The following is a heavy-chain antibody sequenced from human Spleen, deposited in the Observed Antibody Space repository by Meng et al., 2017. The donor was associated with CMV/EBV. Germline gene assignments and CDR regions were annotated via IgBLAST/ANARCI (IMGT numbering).Heavy chain of an antibody. CDR1: GGSFSGYY. D-gene: IGHD1-20*01. V-gene: IGHV4-34*01. CDR3: ARGRYNWKRGNWFDP. J-gene: IGHJ5*02. CDR2: INHSGST. Sequence: QVQLQEVGARLLKPSETLSLTCAGYGGSFSGYYWSWIRQPPGKGLEWIGEINHSGSTNYNPSLKSRVTISVDTSKNQFSLKLSSVTAADTAVYYCARGRYNWKRGNWFDPWGQGTLVTVSS.